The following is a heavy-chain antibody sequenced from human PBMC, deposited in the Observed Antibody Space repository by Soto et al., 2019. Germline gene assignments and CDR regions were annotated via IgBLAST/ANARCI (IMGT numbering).Heavy chain of an antibody. CDR1: GGSISSGGYY. D-gene: IGHD2-21*01. CDR3: ASHVVVVGFDP. V-gene: IGHV4-31*03. J-gene: IGHJ5*02. Sequence: QVQLQESGPGVVEPSQTLSLTCTVSGGSISSGGYYWSWIRQHPGKGLEWIGNIYYRGSTYYNPSLKSRVTISVDTSKNQFSLKLSSVTAADTAVYYCASHVVVVGFDPWGQGTLVTVSS. CDR2: IYYRGST.